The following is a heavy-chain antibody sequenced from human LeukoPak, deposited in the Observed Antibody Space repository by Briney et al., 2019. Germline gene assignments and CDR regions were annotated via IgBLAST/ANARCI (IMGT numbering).Heavy chain of an antibody. Sequence: GGSLRLSCAASGFTFSSYSMNWVRQAPGKGLEWVAVIWYDGSNKYYADSVKGRFTISRDNSKNTLYLQMNSLRAEDTAVYYCAKDQDYYDTSGYYYVGDFQHWGQGTLVTVSS. CDR2: IWYDGSNK. D-gene: IGHD3-22*01. CDR1: GFTFSSYS. J-gene: IGHJ1*01. V-gene: IGHV3-33*06. CDR3: AKDQDYYDTSGYYYVGDFQH.